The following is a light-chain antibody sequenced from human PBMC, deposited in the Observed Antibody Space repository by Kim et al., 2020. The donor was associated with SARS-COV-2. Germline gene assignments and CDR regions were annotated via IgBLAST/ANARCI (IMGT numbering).Light chain of an antibody. Sequence: VSPGQTATITGSGDKLGDKYACWYQQKSGQSPVLVIYQDNKRPSGIPERFSGSNSGNTATLTISGTQTMDEADYYCQAWDSSTGVFGTGTKVTVL. V-gene: IGLV3-1*01. CDR3: QAWDSSTGV. CDR1: KLGDKY. CDR2: QDN. J-gene: IGLJ1*01.